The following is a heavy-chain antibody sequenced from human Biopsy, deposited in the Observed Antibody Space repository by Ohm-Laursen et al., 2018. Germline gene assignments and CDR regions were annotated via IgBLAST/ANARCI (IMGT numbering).Heavy chain of an antibody. CDR2: IDPKSGGP. CDR1: AYSLADHR. CDR3: ARDRMTDVFGGPTRTDVFDS. Sequence: DSVKASCKASAYSLADHRIHWVRQAPEQGLEWMGWIDPKSGGPNYAQKFQGRVTMTRDTSISAVYIDLRRLKSDDAAIYYCARDRMTDVFGGPTRTDVFDSWGQGTPVTVSS. V-gene: IGHV1-2*02. D-gene: IGHD3-10*01. J-gene: IGHJ4*02.